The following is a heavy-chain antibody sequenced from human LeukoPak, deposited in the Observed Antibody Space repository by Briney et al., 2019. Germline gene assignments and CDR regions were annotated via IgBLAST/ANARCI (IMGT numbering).Heavy chain of an antibody. D-gene: IGHD2-15*01. CDR2: IFYSGNT. J-gene: IGHJ5*02. CDR3: ARARDCSGGTCYQFNWFDP. Sequence: PSETLSLTCTVSGGSISSGAYYWSWIRQSPGKGLEWIGYIFYSGNTYYNPSLKSRVTISVDTSTNQFSLTLSSVTAADTAVYYCARARDCSGGTCYQFNWFDPWGRGTLVTVSS. V-gene: IGHV4-31*03. CDR1: GGSISSGAYY.